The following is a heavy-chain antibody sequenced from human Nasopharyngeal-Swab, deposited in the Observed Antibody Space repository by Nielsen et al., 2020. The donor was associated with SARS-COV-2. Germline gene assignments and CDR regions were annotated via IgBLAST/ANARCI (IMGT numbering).Heavy chain of an antibody. Sequence: WVRQAPGQRLEWMGWINAGNGNTKYSQKFQGRVTITRDTSASTAYMELSSLRSEDTAVYYCAGSGLVRSGCYDYWGQGTLVTVSS. CDR2: INAGNGNT. V-gene: IGHV1-3*01. J-gene: IGHJ4*02. CDR3: AGSGLVRSGCYDY. D-gene: IGHD3-3*01.